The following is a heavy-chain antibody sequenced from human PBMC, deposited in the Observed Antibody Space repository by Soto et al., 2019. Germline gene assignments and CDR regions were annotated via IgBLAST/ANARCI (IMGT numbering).Heavy chain of an antibody. Sequence: SETLSLTCTVSGGSVSSGSYYWSWIRQPPGKGLEWIGYIYYSGSTNYNPSLKSRVTISVDTSKNQFSLKLSSVTAADTAVYYCARISTEDNWNYGDFDYWGQGTLVTVSS. D-gene: IGHD1-7*01. J-gene: IGHJ4*02. V-gene: IGHV4-61*01. CDR1: GGSVSSGSYY. CDR2: IYYSGST. CDR3: ARISTEDNWNYGDFDY.